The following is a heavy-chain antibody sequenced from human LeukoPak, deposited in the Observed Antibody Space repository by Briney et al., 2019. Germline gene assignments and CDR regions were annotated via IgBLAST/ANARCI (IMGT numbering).Heavy chain of an antibody. CDR2: ISWNSGSI. Sequence: GRSLRLSCAASGFTFDDYAMHWVRQAPGKGLEWVSGISWNSGSIGYADSVKGRFTISRDNAKNSLYLQMNSLRAEDTALYYCASLLATGDYWGQGTLVTVSS. V-gene: IGHV3-9*01. CDR3: ASLLATGDY. J-gene: IGHJ4*02. D-gene: IGHD2-8*02. CDR1: GFTFDDYA.